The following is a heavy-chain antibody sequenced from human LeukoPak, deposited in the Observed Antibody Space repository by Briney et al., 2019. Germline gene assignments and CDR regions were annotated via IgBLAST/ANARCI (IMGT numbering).Heavy chain of an antibody. J-gene: IGHJ4*02. CDR3: ARETHETAMVLFDY. CDR1: GDSVSSNSAA. D-gene: IGHD5-18*01. V-gene: IGHV6-1*01. Sequence: PSQTLSLTCAISGDSVSSNSAAWNWIRQSPSRGLEWLGRTYYRSNWIYESAASVKSRITINPDSSRNQFSLHLNSVIPEDTAVYYCARETHETAMVLFDYWGQGTLVTVSS. CDR2: TYYRSNWIY.